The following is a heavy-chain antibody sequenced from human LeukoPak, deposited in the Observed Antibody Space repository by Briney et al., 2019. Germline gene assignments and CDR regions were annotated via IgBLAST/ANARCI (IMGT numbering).Heavy chain of an antibody. Sequence: SQTLSLTCTVSGGSISSGGYFWSWIRQHPGKGLEWIGYISYSGSTYYYPSLKSRVTISVDTSKNQFSLKLSSVTAADTAVYYCARGPPGLYGRFDYWGQGTLVTVSS. V-gene: IGHV4-31*03. CDR3: ARGPPGLYGRFDY. CDR2: ISYSGST. J-gene: IGHJ4*02. D-gene: IGHD2-8*01. CDR1: GGSISSGGYF.